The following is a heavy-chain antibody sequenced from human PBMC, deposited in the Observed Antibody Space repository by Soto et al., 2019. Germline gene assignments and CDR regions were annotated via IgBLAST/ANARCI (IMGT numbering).Heavy chain of an antibody. J-gene: IGHJ4*02. CDR1: GFTFSSYG. D-gene: IGHD2-15*01. V-gene: IGHV3-33*01. CDR2: IWYDGSNK. CDR3: ARAHPPPHYCSGGSCSSGFADY. Sequence: QVQLVESGGGVVQPGRSLRLSCAASGFTFSSYGMHWVRQAPGKGLEWVAVIWYDGSNKYYADSVKGRFTISRDNSKNTLYLRMTSLRAEDTAVYYCARAHPPPHYCSGGSCSSGFADYWGQGTLVTVSS.